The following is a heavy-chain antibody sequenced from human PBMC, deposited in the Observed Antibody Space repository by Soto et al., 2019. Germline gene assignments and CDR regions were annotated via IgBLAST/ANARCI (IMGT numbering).Heavy chain of an antibody. V-gene: IGHV1-69*01. D-gene: IGHD2-2*01. J-gene: IGHJ6*02. CDR1: GGTFSNYA. Sequence: QVQLVQSGAEVRKPGSSVTVSCKASGGTFSNYAISWVRQATGQGLEWMGGIIPIVGTGSYAQKFQGRVTITADEPTTTAYMELSSLRFEDTAVYYCARVVILVPTASTHYSYHMDVWGPGTTVTVSS. CDR2: IIPIVGTG. CDR3: ARVVILVPTASTHYSYHMDV.